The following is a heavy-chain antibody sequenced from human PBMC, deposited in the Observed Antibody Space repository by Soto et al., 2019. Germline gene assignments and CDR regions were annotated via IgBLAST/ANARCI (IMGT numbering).Heavy chain of an antibody. CDR3: TTTVMYYYYYFGMDV. V-gene: IGHV3-15*01. CDR1: GFTFSNAW. CDR2: IKSKTGGGTT. J-gene: IGHJ6*02. Sequence: EVQLVESGGGLVKPGGSLRLSCAASGFTFSNAWMSWVRQAPGKGLEWVGRIKSKTGGGTTDYAVTVKGRFTISRDYSKNTLYLQMNSLKTEDTAVYYFTTTVMYYYYYFGMDVWGQGTTVTVSS. D-gene: IGHD4-4*01.